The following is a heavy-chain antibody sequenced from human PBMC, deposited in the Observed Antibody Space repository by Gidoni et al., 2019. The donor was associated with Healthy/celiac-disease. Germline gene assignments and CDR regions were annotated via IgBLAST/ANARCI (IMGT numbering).Heavy chain of an antibody. J-gene: IGHJ3*02. D-gene: IGHD3-22*01. CDR3: ARDHVYYDSSGMFDAFDI. V-gene: IGHV4-4*07. CDR2: IYTSGST. Sequence: QVQLPESGPGLVKPSETLSLTCPGSGGAIRSYYWSWIRQPAGKGLEWIGRIYTSGSTNYNPSLKSRVTMSVDTSKNQFSLKLSSVTAADTAVYYCARDHVYYDSSGMFDAFDIWGQGTMVTVSS. CDR1: GGAIRSYY.